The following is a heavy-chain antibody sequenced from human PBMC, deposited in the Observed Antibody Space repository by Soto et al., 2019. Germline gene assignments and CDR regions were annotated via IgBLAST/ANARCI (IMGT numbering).Heavy chain of an antibody. V-gene: IGHV3-64D*08. CDR2: ISSNGGST. Sequence: GGSLRLSGSASGFTFSSYAMHWVRRAPGKGLEYVSAISSNGGSTYYADSVKGRFTISRENSKNTLYLQMRSLRAEDTAVYYCVKDDGDYYFDYWGQGTLVTVSS. CDR1: GFTFSSYA. J-gene: IGHJ4*02. CDR3: VKDDGDYYFDY.